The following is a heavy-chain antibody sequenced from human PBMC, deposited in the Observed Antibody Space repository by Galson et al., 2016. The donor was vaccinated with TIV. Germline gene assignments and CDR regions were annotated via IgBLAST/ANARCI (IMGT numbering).Heavy chain of an antibody. CDR1: GYSITSAYH. J-gene: IGHJ6*03. CDR3: ASGRSGATFYYYMDV. D-gene: IGHD1-26*01. Sequence: EPLSLTCAVSGYSITSAYHWGWIRQPPGKGLEWIGSIHHSGSTYYNPSLKSRVTISVDASKNQFSLKLSSVTAADTAMYFCASGRSGATFYYYMDVWGKGTTVTVSS. V-gene: IGHV4-38-2*01. CDR2: IHHSGST.